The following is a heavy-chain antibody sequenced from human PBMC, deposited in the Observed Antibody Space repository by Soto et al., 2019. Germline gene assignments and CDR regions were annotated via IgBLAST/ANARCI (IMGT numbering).Heavy chain of an antibody. Sequence: QVQLQESGPGLVKPSQTLSLTCTVSGGSINSGGYCWSWTRQHPGKGLDWIGCISYGGSTSYNPSLKSRVTISVDTSKNQFSLKPTSVTAADTAVYYCSRGILVWGQGALITVSS. J-gene: IGHJ4*02. CDR3: SRGILV. CDR1: GGSINSGGYC. V-gene: IGHV4-31*03. CDR2: ISYGGST. D-gene: IGHD5-18*01.